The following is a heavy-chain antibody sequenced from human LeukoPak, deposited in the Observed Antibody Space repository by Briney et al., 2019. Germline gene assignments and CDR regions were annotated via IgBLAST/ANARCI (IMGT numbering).Heavy chain of an antibody. Sequence: GGSLRLSCAASGFAFSNYAMTSVRQAPRKGLEWVSTITGGGSTYHADPVKGRFTICRDNSKNMVYLRIDRLGADDTAVYYCAKGGLCIGESCYLQEGFDIWGQGTMVTVSS. CDR1: GFAFSNYA. V-gene: IGHV3-23*01. CDR3: AKGGLCIGESCYLQEGFDI. D-gene: IGHD2-15*01. CDR2: ITGGGST. J-gene: IGHJ3*02.